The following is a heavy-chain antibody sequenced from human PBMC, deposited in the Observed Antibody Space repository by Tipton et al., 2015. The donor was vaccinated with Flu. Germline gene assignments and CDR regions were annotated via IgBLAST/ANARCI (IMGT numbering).Heavy chain of an antibody. CDR2: IKQDGSEK. CDR1: GFTFSSYW. D-gene: IGHD2-21*02. J-gene: IGHJ4*02. Sequence: SLRLSCAASGFTFSSYWMSWVRQAPGKGLEWVANIKQDGSEKHYVESVKGRFTISRDNAKKSLYLEMNSLRAEDTAVYYCARVYRVTHFDFWGQGPLVPVSS. CDR3: ARVYRVTHFDF. V-gene: IGHV3-7*01.